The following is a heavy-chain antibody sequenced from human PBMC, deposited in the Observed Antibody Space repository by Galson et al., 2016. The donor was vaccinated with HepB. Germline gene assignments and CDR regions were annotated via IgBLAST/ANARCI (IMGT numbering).Heavy chain of an antibody. Sequence: SVKVSCKASGYIFSTYGISWVRQAPGQGLEWMGWISTYNAKTGYAQKFQGRVAMTTDTSTSTVHMVLNGLNIEDSGLYDCTRDLRTRIVWFGELFSGSFDPWGQGTLVTVSS. CDR1: GYIFSTYG. D-gene: IGHD3-10*01. V-gene: IGHV1-18*01. CDR3: TRDLRTRIVWFGELFSGSFDP. J-gene: IGHJ5*02. CDR2: ISTYNAKT.